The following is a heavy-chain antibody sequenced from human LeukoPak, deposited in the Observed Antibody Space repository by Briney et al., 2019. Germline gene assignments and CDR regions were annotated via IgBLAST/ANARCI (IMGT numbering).Heavy chain of an antibody. CDR1: GYSFSNYW. D-gene: IGHD2-2*01. CDR2: IYPGDSDT. CDR3: ARRGGLEVPGLVVPSAPIDY. Sequence: GESLKISCEGSGYSFSNYWIGWVRQMPGKGLEWMGIIYPGDSDTRYSPSFQGQVTISADKSITTAYLQWSSLKASDTAMYYCARRGGLEVPGLVVPSAPIDYWGQGTLVTVSS. V-gene: IGHV5-51*01. J-gene: IGHJ4*02.